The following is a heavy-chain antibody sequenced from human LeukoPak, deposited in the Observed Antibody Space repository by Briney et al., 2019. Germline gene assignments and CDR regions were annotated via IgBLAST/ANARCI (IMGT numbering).Heavy chain of an antibody. CDR1: GGSISSSSYY. V-gene: IGHV4-39*01. CDR2: IYYSGST. J-gene: IGHJ3*02. Sequence: SETLSLTCTVSGGSISSSSYYWGWIRQPPGKGLEWIGSIYYSGSTYYNPSLKSRVTISVDTSKNQFSLKLSSVTAADTAVYYCATHDIVVVPAALWGAFVIWGQGTMVTVSS. CDR3: ATHDIVVVPAALWGAFVI. D-gene: IGHD2-2*01.